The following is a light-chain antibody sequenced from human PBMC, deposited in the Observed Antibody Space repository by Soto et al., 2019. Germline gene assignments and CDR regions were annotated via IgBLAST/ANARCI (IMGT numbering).Light chain of an antibody. Sequence: QSALTQSRSVSGSPGQSVTISCTGTSSDVGGYKYVSWYQQHPGKAPQLMIYDVNKRPSGVPDRLSGSKSGNTASLTISGLQAEDEADYYCCSYAGSYTWVFGGGTKVTVL. CDR2: DVN. V-gene: IGLV2-11*01. CDR1: SSDVGGYKY. J-gene: IGLJ3*02. CDR3: CSYAGSYTWV.